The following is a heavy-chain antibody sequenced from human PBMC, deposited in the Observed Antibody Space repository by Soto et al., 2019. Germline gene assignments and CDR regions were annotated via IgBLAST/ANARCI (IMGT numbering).Heavy chain of an antibody. CDR1: GGCIRSYY. CDR3: AGGNSGFSS. V-gene: IGHV4-59*01. Sequence: SETLALTCTVSGGCIRSYYWSWIRQPPGKGLEWIGYIYYSGSTNYNPSLKSRVTISVDTSKNQFSLKLSSVTAADTAVYYCAGGNSGFSSWGQGTLVTVSS. D-gene: IGHD6-25*01. J-gene: IGHJ4*02. CDR2: IYYSGST.